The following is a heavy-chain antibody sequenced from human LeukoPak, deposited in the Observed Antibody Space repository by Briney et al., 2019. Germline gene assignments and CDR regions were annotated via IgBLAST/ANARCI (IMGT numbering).Heavy chain of an antibody. V-gene: IGHV4-39*01. Sequence: SETLSLTCTVSGGSISSSSYYWGWLRQPPGKGLEWIGSIYYSGSTYYNPSLKSRVTISVDTSKNQFSLKLSSVTAADTAVYYCARAKTGTLYYFDYWGQGTLVTVSS. J-gene: IGHJ4*02. CDR1: GGSISSSSYY. CDR2: IYYSGST. D-gene: IGHD1-1*01. CDR3: ARAKTGTLYYFDY.